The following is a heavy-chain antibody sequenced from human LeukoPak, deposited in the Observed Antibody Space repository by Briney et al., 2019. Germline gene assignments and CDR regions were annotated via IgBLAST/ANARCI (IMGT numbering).Heavy chain of an antibody. Sequence: GGSLRLSCVASGFTFTSSAMSWVRQAPGKGLEWVSAISGRSGTTYYADSVKGRFTISRDNSKNTLYLQMNSLRAEDTAVYYCARSSRGAAAGFDFWGQGTLVTVSS. CDR3: ARSSRGAAAGFDF. CDR2: ISGRSGTT. J-gene: IGHJ4*02. V-gene: IGHV3-23*01. CDR1: GFTFTSSA. D-gene: IGHD6-13*01.